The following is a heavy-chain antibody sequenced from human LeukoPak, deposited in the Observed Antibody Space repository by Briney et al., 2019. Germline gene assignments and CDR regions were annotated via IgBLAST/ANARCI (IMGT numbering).Heavy chain of an antibody. CDR3: ASATGFSGY. CDR2: ISSGSSTI. CDR1: AFTFSTYN. D-gene: IGHD1-1*01. Sequence: GGSLRLSCAASAFTFSTYNMIWVRQAPGKGLEWVSYISSGSSTIYYADSVKGRFTISRDNAKNSLYLQMNSLRDEDTAVYYCASATGFSGYWGQGTLVTVSS. J-gene: IGHJ4*02. V-gene: IGHV3-48*02.